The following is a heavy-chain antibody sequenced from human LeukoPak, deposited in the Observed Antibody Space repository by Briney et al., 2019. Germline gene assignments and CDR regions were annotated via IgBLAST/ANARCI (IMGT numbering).Heavy chain of an antibody. D-gene: IGHD3-22*01. CDR1: GYSISSGYY. Sequence: SETLSLTCTVSGYSISSGYYWGWIRQPPGKGLEWIGSIYHSGSTYYNPSLKSRVTISVDTSKNQFFLKLSSVTAAETAVYYCARTYYYDSSGQTFDYWGQGTLVTVSS. CDR2: IYHSGST. J-gene: IGHJ4*02. CDR3: ARTYYYDSSGQTFDY. V-gene: IGHV4-38-2*02.